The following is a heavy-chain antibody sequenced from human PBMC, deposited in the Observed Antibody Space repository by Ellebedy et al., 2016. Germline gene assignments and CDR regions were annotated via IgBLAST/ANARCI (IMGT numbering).Heavy chain of an antibody. Sequence: GGSLRLSCVISGFSVSSNYLSWVRQAPGKGLEWVSVIYAGGTIYYADSVKGRFTISRDNSKNTLYLQMNNLRAEDTALYYCARGNEIPGPEPLDNWGQGTLVTVSS. CDR2: IYAGGTI. D-gene: IGHD1-14*01. CDR3: ARGNEIPGPEPLDN. CDR1: GFSVSSNY. J-gene: IGHJ4*02. V-gene: IGHV3-66*01.